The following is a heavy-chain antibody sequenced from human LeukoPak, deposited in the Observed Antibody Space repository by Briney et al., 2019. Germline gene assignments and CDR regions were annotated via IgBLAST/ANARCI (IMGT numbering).Heavy chain of an antibody. CDR2: LNPSANIT. CDR3: ARNGANSGWYGDFDH. D-gene: IGHD6-19*01. V-gene: IGHV1-46*01. CDR1: GYTFTGYY. J-gene: IGHJ5*02. Sequence: GASVKVSCKASGYTFTGYYMHWVRQAPGQGLEWMGILNPSANITNYAQRFQGRVTMTSDTSTNTVYMELTRLTSEDTAVCYCARNGANSGWYGDFDHWGQGTQVAVS.